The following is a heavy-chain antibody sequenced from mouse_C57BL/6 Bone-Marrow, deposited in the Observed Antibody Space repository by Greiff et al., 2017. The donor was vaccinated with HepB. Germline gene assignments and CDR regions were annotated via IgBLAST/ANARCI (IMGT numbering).Heavy chain of an antibody. D-gene: IGHD1-1*01. CDR1: GYTFTSYG. V-gene: IGHV1-81*01. CDR3: ARGATGVAEEDY. CDR2: IYPRSGNT. J-gene: IGHJ2*01. Sequence: QVQLQQSGAELARPGASVKLSCKASGYTFTSYGISWVKQRTGQGLEWIGEIYPRSGNTYYNEKFKGKATLTADKSSSTAYMELSSLTSEDSAVYCCARGATGVAEEDYWGQGTTLTVSS.